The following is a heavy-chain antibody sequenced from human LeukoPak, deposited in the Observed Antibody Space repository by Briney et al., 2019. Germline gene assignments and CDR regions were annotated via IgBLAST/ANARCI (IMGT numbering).Heavy chain of an antibody. J-gene: IGHJ4*02. CDR2: VSSNSNYI. D-gene: IGHD3-22*01. Sequence: GRSLRLSCAASGFTFSDYAMNWVRQAPGKGLEWVSFVSSNSNYIYYADSVKGRFTISRDNAKNSLYLQMNSLRAEDTAVYYCARYEGGYSLDYWGQETLVTVSS. CDR1: GFTFSDYA. V-gene: IGHV3-21*01. CDR3: ARYEGGYSLDY.